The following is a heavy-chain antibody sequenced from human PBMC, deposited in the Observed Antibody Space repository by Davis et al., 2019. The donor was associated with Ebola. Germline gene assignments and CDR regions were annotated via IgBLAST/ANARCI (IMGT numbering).Heavy chain of an antibody. V-gene: IGHV4-61*01. J-gene: IGHJ5*02. CDR3: ARDVARGWFDP. Sequence: MPSETLSLTCTVSGGSISSSSYYWSWIRQPPGKGLEWIGYIYYSGSTNYNPSLKSRVTISVDTSKNQFSLKLSSVTAADTAVYYCARDVARGWFDPWGQGTLVTVSS. CDR1: GGSISSSSYY. CDR2: IYYSGST.